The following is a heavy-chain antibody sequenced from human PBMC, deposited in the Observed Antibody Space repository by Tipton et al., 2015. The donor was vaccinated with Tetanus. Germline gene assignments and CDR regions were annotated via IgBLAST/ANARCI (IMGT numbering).Heavy chain of an antibody. J-gene: IGHJ4*02. V-gene: IGHV3-48*04. D-gene: IGHD2-21*02. Sequence: SLRLSCAASGFTFSSYSMNWVRQAPGKGLEWVSYISSSGSTIYYADSVKGRFTISRDNAKNSLYLQMNSLRAEDTAVYYCARDVGVVTATPFDYWGQGTLVTVSS. CDR3: ARDVGVVTATPFDY. CDR2: ISSSGSTI. CDR1: GFTFSSYS.